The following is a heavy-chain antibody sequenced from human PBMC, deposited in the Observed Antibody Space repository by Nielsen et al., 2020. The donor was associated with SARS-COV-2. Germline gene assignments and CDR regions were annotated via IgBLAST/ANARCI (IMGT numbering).Heavy chain of an antibody. Sequence: GESLKISCEGSGYTFSDYYMNWVRQAPGKGLMWVERINSDGSRSAYADAVKGRFIMSRDNARDTLSLQMNSLSVEDTAVYYCVRVRDDGHYYDSGPFDYWGQGALVTVSS. D-gene: IGHD3-10*01. CDR3: VRVRDDGHYYDSGPFDY. CDR1: GYTFSDYY. CDR2: INSDGSRS. V-gene: IGHV3-74*01. J-gene: IGHJ4*02.